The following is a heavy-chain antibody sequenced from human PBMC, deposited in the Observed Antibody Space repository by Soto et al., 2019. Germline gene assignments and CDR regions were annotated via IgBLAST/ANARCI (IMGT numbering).Heavy chain of an antibody. CDR3: ARGGWRQIDY. D-gene: IGHD3-3*01. CDR1: GGSISSYY. Sequence: QVQLQESGPGLVKPSETLSLTCTVSGGSISSYYWSWIRQPPGKGLEWIGYMYYSGSTNYNPSLKXRVTISLDTSKNQSFLKVTSVTAADTAVYYCARGGWRQIDYWGQGTLVTVSS. J-gene: IGHJ4*02. V-gene: IGHV4-59*08. CDR2: MYYSGST.